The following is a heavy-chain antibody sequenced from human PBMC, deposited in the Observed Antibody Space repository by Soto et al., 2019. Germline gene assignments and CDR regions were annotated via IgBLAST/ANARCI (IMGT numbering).Heavy chain of an antibody. CDR2: INPNSGGT. Sequence: ASVKVSCKASGYTFTDYYMHWVRQAPGLGLEWMGWINPNSGGTNYAQKFQGRVTMTRVTSISTAYMELSSLRSDDTALYYCAKDPNIVVVPAATGGMDVWGQGTTVTVSS. V-gene: IGHV1-2*02. D-gene: IGHD2-2*01. CDR1: GYTFTDYY. CDR3: AKDPNIVVVPAATGGMDV. J-gene: IGHJ6*02.